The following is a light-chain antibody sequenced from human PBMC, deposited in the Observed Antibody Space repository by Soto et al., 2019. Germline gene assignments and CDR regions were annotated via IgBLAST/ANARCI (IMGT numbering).Light chain of an antibody. CDR3: QNYNSVPWT. CDR1: QDITDY. CDR2: AAS. J-gene: IGKJ1*01. Sequence: DIQMTQSPSSLSASVGDRVTITCRASQDITDYLAWYQQKPGEVPNLLIYAASTLQSGVPSRFSGSGSGRDLTLTITGLQPEDVATYYCQNYNSVPWTFGQGTKVEIK. V-gene: IGKV1-27*01.